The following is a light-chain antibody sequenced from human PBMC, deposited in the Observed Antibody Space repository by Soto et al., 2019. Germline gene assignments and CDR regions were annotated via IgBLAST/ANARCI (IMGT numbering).Light chain of an antibody. J-gene: IGKJ5*01. CDR2: AAS. CDR1: QGISSY. CDR3: QKYYSYPLT. Sequence: AIRMTQSPSSFSASTGDRVTINCRASQGISSYLAWYQQKPGKAPKLLIYAASTLQSGVPSRFSGSGSGTDFTLTISCLQSEDFATYHCQKYYSYPLTFGQGTRLEIK. V-gene: IGKV1-8*01.